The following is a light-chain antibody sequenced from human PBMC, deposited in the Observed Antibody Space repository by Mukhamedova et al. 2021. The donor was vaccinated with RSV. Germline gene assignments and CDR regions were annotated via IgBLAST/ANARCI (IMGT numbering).Light chain of an antibody. Sequence: WYQRRVHGKAPKLLIYDASNLETGVPSRFSGSGSGTDFTFTISSLQPEDIATSYCQQYDHLPITFGQGTRLEIK. CDR3: QQYDHLPIT. J-gene: IGKJ5*01. V-gene: IGKV1-33*01. CDR2: DAS.